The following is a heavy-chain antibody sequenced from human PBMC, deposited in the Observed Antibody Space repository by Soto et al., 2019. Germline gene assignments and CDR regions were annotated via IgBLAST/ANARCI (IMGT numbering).Heavy chain of an antibody. CDR2: IKQDGSEK. CDR1: GFTFSSYW. CDR3: ARWDLKWLTCWFDP. V-gene: IGHV3-7*01. D-gene: IGHD5-12*01. Sequence: PGGSLRLSCAASGFTFSSYWMSWVRQAPGKGLEWVANIKQDGSEKYYVDSVKGRFTISRDNAKNSLYLQMSSLRAEDTAVYYCARWDLKWLTCWFDPWGQGTLVTVSS. J-gene: IGHJ5*02.